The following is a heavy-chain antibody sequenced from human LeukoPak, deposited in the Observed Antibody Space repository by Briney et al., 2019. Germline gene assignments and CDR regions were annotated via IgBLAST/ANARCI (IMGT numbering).Heavy chain of an antibody. CDR1: GGSISSYY. CDR3: ARGSIAAAGDYYYYYMDV. J-gene: IGHJ6*03. Sequence: SETLSLTCTVSGGSISSYYWSWIRQPPGKGLEWIGYIYYSGSTNYNPSLKSRVTISVDTSKNQFSLKLSSVTAADTAVYYCARGSIAAAGDYYYYYMDVWGKGTTVTISS. V-gene: IGHV4-59*01. CDR2: IYYSGST. D-gene: IGHD6-13*01.